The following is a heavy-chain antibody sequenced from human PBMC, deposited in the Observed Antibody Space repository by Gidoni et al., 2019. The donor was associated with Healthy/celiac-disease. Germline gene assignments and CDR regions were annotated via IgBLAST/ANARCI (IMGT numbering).Heavy chain of an antibody. Sequence: ELQLVESGGGLLQPGRSPRPCCAASGFSFDDYAMHWVRQAPGKGLGWVSGIRLNSCSIGYADSVKSLFTISRDNAKNSLYLQMDSLRAEDTALYYYAKDLWFGGSSGYYHPFDYWGQGTLVTVSS. CDR1: GFSFDDYA. CDR2: IRLNSCSI. D-gene: IGHD3-22*01. J-gene: IGHJ4*02. V-gene: IGHV3-9*01. CDR3: AKDLWFGGSSGYYHPFDY.